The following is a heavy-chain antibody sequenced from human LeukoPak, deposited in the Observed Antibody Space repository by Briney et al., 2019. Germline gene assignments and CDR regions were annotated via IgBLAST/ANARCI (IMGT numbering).Heavy chain of an antibody. CDR2: IWCDGSNK. Sequence: GGSLRLSCAASGFTFSSYGMHWVRQAPGKGLEWVALIWCDGSNKYYADSVKGRLTISRDNSKNTLYLQMNSLRAEDTAVYYCAREGPRGNSQFDYWGQGTLVTVSS. CDR3: AREGPRGNSQFDY. J-gene: IGHJ4*02. V-gene: IGHV3-33*01. D-gene: IGHD2/OR15-2a*01. CDR1: GFTFSSYG.